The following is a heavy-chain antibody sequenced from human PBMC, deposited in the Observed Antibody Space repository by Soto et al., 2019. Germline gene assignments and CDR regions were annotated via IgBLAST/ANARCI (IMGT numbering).Heavy chain of an antibody. D-gene: IGHD3-16*01. CDR1: GFPFNNYW. CDR3: ARDRGGLGY. Sequence: EVQLVESGGSLVLPGGSLRLSCAASGFPFNNYWMSWVRQAPGKGLEWVANIKEDGSEKYYVDSVKGRFTISRDNVKNSLGLQMNSLRAEDTAVYYCARDRGGLGYWGQGTLVTGSS. CDR2: IKEDGSEK. V-gene: IGHV3-7*01. J-gene: IGHJ4*02.